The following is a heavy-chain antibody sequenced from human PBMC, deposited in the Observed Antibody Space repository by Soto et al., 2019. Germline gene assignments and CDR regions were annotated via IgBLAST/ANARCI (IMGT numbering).Heavy chain of an antibody. V-gene: IGHV2-5*01. CDR2: IYWYDDK. CDR3: AQAYKNNWLHVAFDI. CDR1: GFSLSTSGLG. D-gene: IGHD1-1*01. J-gene: IGHJ3*02. Sequence: QITLKESGPTLVKPTQTLTLTCTFSGFSLSTSGLGVGWIRQPPGKALEWLGIIYWYDDKPYSPSLRSRFTINKDTSKHQLFLTMTDLDPVETATYSCAQAYKNNWLHVAFDIWGQGTMVTVSS.